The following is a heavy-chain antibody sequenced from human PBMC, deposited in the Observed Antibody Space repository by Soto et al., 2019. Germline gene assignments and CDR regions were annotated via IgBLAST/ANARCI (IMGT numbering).Heavy chain of an antibody. D-gene: IGHD3-10*01. CDR1: GGSISSGGYY. Sequence: QVQLQESGPGLVKPSQTLSLTCTVSGGSISSGGYYWSWIRQHPGKGLEWIGYIYYSGSTYYNPSLKSRVTISVDTSKNQFSLKLSSVTAADTAVYYCARVRSLLWFGEGANPPDNWFDPWGQGTLVTVSS. J-gene: IGHJ5*02. CDR2: IYYSGST. V-gene: IGHV4-31*03. CDR3: ARVRSLLWFGEGANPPDNWFDP.